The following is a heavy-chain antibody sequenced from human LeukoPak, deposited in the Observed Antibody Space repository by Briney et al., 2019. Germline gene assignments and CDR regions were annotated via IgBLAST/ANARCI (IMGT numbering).Heavy chain of an antibody. J-gene: IGHJ3*02. Sequence: SGGSLRLSCAASGFTFSSYAMSWIRQAPEKGLEWVSYISSSGSTIYYADSVKGRFTISRDNAKNSLYLQMNSLRAEDTAVYYCARDRKWYPHDAFDIWGQGTMVTVSS. CDR3: ARDRKWYPHDAFDI. CDR2: ISSSGSTI. CDR1: GFTFSSYA. V-gene: IGHV3-11*04. D-gene: IGHD2-15*01.